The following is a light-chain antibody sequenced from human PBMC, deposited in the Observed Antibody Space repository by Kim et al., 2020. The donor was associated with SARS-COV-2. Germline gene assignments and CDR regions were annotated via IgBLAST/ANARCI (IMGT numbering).Light chain of an antibody. CDR2: GAS. CDR1: QSVSSN. J-gene: IGKJ2*01. CDR3: HQYNNWPYT. Sequence: SVSLGERATLSCRASQSVSSNLAWYQQKPGQAPRLLIYGASTRATGIPARFTGSGSGTEFTLTIGSLQSEDFAVYYCHQYNNWPYTFGQGTKLEI. V-gene: IGKV3-15*01.